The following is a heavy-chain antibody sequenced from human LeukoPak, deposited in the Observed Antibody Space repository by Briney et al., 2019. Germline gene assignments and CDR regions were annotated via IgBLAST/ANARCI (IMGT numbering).Heavy chain of an antibody. CDR3: ARWSYDLLIGFDY. Sequence: ASVKVSCKASGYSFTGYYMYWVRQAPGQGLEWMGWINPDSGGTNYAQRFQGRVTMSRDTSISTVYMELSRLRSDDTAVYYCARWSYDLLIGFDYWGQGTLVTVSS. V-gene: IGHV1-2*02. CDR2: INPDSGGT. D-gene: IGHD3-9*01. J-gene: IGHJ4*02. CDR1: GYSFTGYY.